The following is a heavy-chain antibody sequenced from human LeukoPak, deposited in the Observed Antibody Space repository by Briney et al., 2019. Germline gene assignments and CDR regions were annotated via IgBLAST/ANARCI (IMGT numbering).Heavy chain of an antibody. CDR3: ARYGALDY. V-gene: IGHV3-7*04. J-gene: IGHJ4*02. D-gene: IGHD4-17*01. CDR2: INQDGSEK. Sequence: GGSLRLSCAASGFTFSSYWMGWVRQAPGKGLQWVANINQDGSEKYYVDSVKGRFTISRDNAKNSLYLQMKSLRTEDTAVYYCARYGALDYWGQGTLVTVSS. CDR1: GFTFSSYW.